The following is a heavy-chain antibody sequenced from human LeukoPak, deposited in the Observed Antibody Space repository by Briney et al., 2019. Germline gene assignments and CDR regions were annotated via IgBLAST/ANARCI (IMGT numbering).Heavy chain of an antibody. CDR2: IGTSSNNI. V-gene: IGHV3-21*01. CDR3: ASGTVGNYALDY. D-gene: IGHD1-7*01. CDR1: GLTFSRYN. Sequence: GGSLRLSCAASGLTFSRYNMNWVRQAPGKGLEWVSSIGTSSNNIYYTDSVRGRFTISRDNAKNSLYLQVDSLRVEDTAVYFCASGTVGNYALDYWVQGTLVTVSS. J-gene: IGHJ4*02.